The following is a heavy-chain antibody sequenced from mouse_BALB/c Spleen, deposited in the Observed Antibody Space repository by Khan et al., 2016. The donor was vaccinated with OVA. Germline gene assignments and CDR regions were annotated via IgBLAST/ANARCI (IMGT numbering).Heavy chain of an antibody. CDR3: ARSGGNFHWFFDV. D-gene: IGHD2-1*01. V-gene: IGHV5-17*02. J-gene: IGHJ1*01. CDR2: ISRGGSTI. Sequence: DVKLVESGGGLVQPGGSRKLSCAASGFTFSSFGMHWVRQAPKKGLEWVAYISRGGSTIYYIDTVKGRFSIFRVIPKKTLFLQMTSLRSDDTAMLYCARSGGNFHWFFDVWGAGTSVTVSS. CDR1: GFTFSSFG.